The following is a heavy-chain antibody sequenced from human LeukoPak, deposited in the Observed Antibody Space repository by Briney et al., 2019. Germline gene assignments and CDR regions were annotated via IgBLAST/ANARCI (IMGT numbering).Heavy chain of an antibody. J-gene: IGHJ6*03. CDR2: IDNDGRSS. CDR3: ARGGVGSSGYVDYYYYNMDV. V-gene: IGHV3-74*01. D-gene: IGHD5-18*01. CDR1: GLTFGDYG. Sequence: PGGSLRLSCAASGLTFGDYGMHWVRHTPGRGLVWVSRIDNDGRSSTYADSVKGRFTISRDSAKNTVYLQMTSLRDEDTAVYYCARGGVGSSGYVDYYYYNMDVWGKGTAVTVSS.